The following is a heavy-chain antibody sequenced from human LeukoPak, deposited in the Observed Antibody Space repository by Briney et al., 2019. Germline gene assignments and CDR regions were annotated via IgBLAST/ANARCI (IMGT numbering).Heavy chain of an antibody. CDR3: ARVDTPIAAAGADY. D-gene: IGHD6-13*01. CDR2: INPNSGGT. CDR1: GYTFTGYY. Sequence: ASVKVSCKASGYTFTGYYMHWVRQGPGQGLEWVGWINPNSGGTNYAQKFQGRVTMTRDTSISTAYMELSRLRSDDTAVYYCARVDTPIAAAGADYWGQGTLVTVSS. J-gene: IGHJ4*02. V-gene: IGHV1-2*02.